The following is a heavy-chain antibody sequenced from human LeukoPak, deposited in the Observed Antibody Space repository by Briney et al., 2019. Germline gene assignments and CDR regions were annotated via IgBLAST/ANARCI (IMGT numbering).Heavy chain of an antibody. CDR2: IIPIFGTA. Sequence: ASVKVSCKASGGTFSSYAISWVRQAPGQGLEWMGGIIPIFGTANYAQKFQGRVTITADESTSTAYMELSSLRYEDTAVYYCASTYSSGWYRGYYYYGMDVWGKGTTVTVSS. V-gene: IGHV1-69*13. D-gene: IGHD6-19*01. CDR3: ASTYSSGWYRGYYYYGMDV. CDR1: GGTFSSYA. J-gene: IGHJ6*04.